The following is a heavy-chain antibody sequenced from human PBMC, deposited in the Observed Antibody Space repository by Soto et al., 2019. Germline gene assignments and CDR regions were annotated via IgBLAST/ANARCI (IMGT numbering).Heavy chain of an antibody. CDR1: GGSISSYY. V-gene: IGHV4-59*01. Sequence: SETLSLTCTVSGGSISSYYWSWIRQPPGKGLEWIGYIYYSGSTNYNPSLKSRVTISVDTSKNQFSLKLSSVTAADTAVYYCARDQGMVVAATPLRARDYYYYYGMDVWGQGTTVTVSS. J-gene: IGHJ6*02. D-gene: IGHD2-15*01. CDR2: IYYSGST. CDR3: ARDQGMVVAATPLRARDYYYYYGMDV.